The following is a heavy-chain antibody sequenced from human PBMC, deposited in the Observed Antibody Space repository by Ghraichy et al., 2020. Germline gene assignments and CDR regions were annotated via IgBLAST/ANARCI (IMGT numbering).Heavy chain of an antibody. CDR2: INTNTGDP. D-gene: IGHD1-20*01. J-gene: IGHJ6*02. Sequence: SVKVSCKASGHTLTNYGVNWVRQAPGQGLEWMGWINTNTGDPTYAQAFTGRFVFSLDTSVSTAYLEINSLSPEDTALYFCARQYNWGGQYSYGMDVWGQGTTVTVSS. V-gene: IGHV7-4-1*02. CDR3: ARQYNWGGQYSYGMDV. CDR1: GHTLTNYG.